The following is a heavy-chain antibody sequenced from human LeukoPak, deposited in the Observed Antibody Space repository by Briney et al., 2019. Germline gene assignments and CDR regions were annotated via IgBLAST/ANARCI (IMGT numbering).Heavy chain of an antibody. CDR2: IYYSGST. CDR1: GVSISSSNSY. J-gene: IGHJ5*02. Sequence: SETLSLTCTVSGVSISSSNSYWGWIRQPPGKGLEWIGYIYYSGSTNYNPSLKSRVTISVDTSKNQFSLKLSSVTAADTAVYYCARQPMWYYYGSGFDPWGQGTLVTVSS. V-gene: IGHV4-61*05. CDR3: ARQPMWYYYGSGFDP. D-gene: IGHD3-10*01.